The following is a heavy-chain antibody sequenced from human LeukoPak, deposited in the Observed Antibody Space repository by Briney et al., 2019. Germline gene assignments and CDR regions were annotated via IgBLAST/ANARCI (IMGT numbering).Heavy chain of an antibody. V-gene: IGHV7-4-1*02. Sequence: ASVKVSCKASGYTFTGCAMNWVRQAPGQGLEWMGWINTNTGNPTYAQGFTGRFVFSLDTSVSTAYLQISSLKAEDSAVYYCAKDRGYSTGNTMDVWGQGTTVTVPS. CDR3: AKDRGYSTGNTMDV. CDR2: INTNTGNP. D-gene: IGHD6-19*01. J-gene: IGHJ6*02. CDR1: GYTFTGCA.